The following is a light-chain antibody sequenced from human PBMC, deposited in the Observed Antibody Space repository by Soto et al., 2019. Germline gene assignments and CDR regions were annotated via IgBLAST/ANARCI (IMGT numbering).Light chain of an antibody. CDR1: SSDVGSYNL. CDR2: EDY. CDR3: CSYAGSSTWV. J-gene: IGLJ3*02. V-gene: IGLV2-23*01. Sequence: QSVLTQPASVSGSPGQSITISCTGTSSDVGSYNLVSWYQHHPGKAPKLMIYEDYKRPSGVSNRFSGSKSGNTASLTSSGLQAEDEADYYCCSYAGSSTWVFGGGTKLTVL.